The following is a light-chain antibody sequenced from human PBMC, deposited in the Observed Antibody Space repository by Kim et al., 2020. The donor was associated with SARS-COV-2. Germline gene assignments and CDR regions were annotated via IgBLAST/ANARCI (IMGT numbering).Light chain of an antibody. V-gene: IGLV3-9*01. Sequence: SYELTQPLSVSVALGQTARITCGGNNIGSKNVHWYQQKPGQAPVLLIYKDNTRPSGIPERFSGSNSENAATLTVSRAQAGDEADYYCQVWDSSTVFGGGTQLTVL. CDR1: NIGSKN. CDR3: QVWDSSTV. J-gene: IGLJ2*01. CDR2: KDN.